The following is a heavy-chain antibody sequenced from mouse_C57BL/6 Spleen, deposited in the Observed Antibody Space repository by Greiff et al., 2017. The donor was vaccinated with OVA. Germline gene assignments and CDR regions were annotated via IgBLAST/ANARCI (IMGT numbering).Heavy chain of an antibody. V-gene: IGHV1-4*01. CDR2: INPSSGYT. Sequence: QVQLQQSGAELARPGASVKMSCKASGYTFTSYTMHWVKQRPGQGLEWIGYINPSSGYTKYNQKFKDKATLTADDSSSTAYMQLSSLTSEDSAVYYCARRDRYGNYEDFDVWGTGTTVTVSS. CDR1: GYTFTSYT. D-gene: IGHD2-10*02. CDR3: ARRDRYGNYEDFDV. J-gene: IGHJ1*03.